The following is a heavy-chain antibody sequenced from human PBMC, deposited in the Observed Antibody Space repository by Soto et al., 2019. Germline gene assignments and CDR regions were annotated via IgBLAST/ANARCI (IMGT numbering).Heavy chain of an antibody. Sequence: GASVKVSCKACGYTFNSYSMHWVRQAQGQGLEWMGWISAYNGNTNYAQKLQGRVTMTTDTSTSTAYMELRSLRSDDTAVYYCARGDGYCSSTSCYRYYYGMDVWGQGTTLTVSS. CDR3: ARGDGYCSSTSCYRYYYGMDV. V-gene: IGHV1-18*04. CDR1: GYTFNSYS. J-gene: IGHJ6*02. D-gene: IGHD2-2*03. CDR2: ISAYNGNT.